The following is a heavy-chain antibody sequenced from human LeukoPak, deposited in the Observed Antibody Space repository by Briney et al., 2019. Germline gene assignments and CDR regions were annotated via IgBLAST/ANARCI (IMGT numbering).Heavy chain of an antibody. Sequence: PSETLSLTCTVSGGSISSGGYYWSWIRQPPGKGLEWIGYIYHSGSTYYNPSLKSRVTISVDRSKNQFSLKLSSVTAADTAVYYCARDGDSGYDSWHYYMDVWGKGTTVTVSS. CDR3: ARDGDSGYDSWHYYMDV. J-gene: IGHJ6*03. CDR1: GGSISSGGYY. V-gene: IGHV4-30-2*01. CDR2: IYHSGST. D-gene: IGHD5-12*01.